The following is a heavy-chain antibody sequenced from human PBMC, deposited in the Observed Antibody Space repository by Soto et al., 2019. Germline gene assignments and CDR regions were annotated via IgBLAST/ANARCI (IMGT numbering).Heavy chain of an antibody. CDR2: IYHSGTT. CDR1: GGSISSGGYY. CDR3: ARVRGNQLLGWFDP. J-gene: IGHJ5*02. Sequence: QVQLQESGPGLVKPSQTLSLTCTVSGGSISSGGYYWSWIRQHPGKGLEWIGYIYHSGTTYYNPSHKSRVTISVYTSKHQFALKLTSVTAADTAVYDCARVRGNQLLGWFDPWGQGTLVTVSS. D-gene: IGHD2-2*01. V-gene: IGHV4-31*03.